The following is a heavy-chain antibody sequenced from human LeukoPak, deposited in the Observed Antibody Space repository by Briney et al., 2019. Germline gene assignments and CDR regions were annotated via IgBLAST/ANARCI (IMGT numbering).Heavy chain of an antibody. Sequence: PSETLSLTCTVSGGSTSSYYWSWIRQPPGKGLEWIGYIYYSGSTNYNPSLKSRVTISVDTSKNQFSLKLSSVTAADTAVYYCARGSGYSYGSYYYGMDVWGQGTTVTVSS. CDR2: IYYSGST. J-gene: IGHJ6*02. D-gene: IGHD5-18*01. CDR3: ARGSGYSYGSYYYGMDV. V-gene: IGHV4-59*01. CDR1: GGSTSSYY.